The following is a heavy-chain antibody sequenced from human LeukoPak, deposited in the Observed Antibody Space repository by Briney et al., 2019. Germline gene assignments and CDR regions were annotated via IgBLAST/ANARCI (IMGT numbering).Heavy chain of an antibody. J-gene: IGHJ4*02. CDR2: IIPIFGTA. V-gene: IGHV1-69*13. CDR1: GGTFSSYA. CDR3: ARAEGETDYGGNRYYFDY. Sequence: GASVKVSCKASGGTFSSYAISWVRQAPGQGLEWMGGIIPIFGTANYAQKFQGRVTITADESTSTAYMELSSLRSEDTAVYYCARAEGETDYGGNRYYFDYWGQGTLVTVSS. D-gene: IGHD4-23*01.